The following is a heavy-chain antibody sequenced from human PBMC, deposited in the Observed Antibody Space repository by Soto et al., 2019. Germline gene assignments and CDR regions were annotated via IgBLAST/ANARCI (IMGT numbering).Heavy chain of an antibody. CDR1: GGSFSSFS. D-gene: IGHD3-22*01. V-gene: IGHV1-69*13. Sequence: SVKVSCKVSGGSFSSFSINWVRQAPGQGFEWMGGIIPILGTANFTQKFQGRVTFTADESTTTAYMTLSSLTSEDTAIYYCTSFDSRGYYPQNHYWGPGTQVTVSS. CDR2: IIPILGTA. J-gene: IGHJ4*02. CDR3: TSFDSRGYYPQNHY.